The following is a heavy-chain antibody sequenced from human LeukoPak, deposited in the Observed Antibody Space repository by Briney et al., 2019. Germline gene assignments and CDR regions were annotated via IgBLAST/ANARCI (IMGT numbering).Heavy chain of an antibody. CDR2: IYPGDSDI. CDR1: GYSFTTYW. J-gene: IGHJ4*02. D-gene: IGHD2-2*01. Sequence: GESLKISCKGSGYSFTTYWIGWVRQMPGKGLEWMGIIYPGDSDIRYSPSFQGQVTMSVDKSISTAYLQWTSLKASDTAMYYCARRQGCSSTSCPPDYWGPGTLVTVSS. V-gene: IGHV5-51*01. CDR3: ARRQGCSSTSCPPDY.